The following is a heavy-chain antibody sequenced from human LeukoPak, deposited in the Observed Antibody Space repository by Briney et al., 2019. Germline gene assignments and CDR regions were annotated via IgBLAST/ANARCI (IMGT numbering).Heavy chain of an antibody. D-gene: IGHD2-2*01. CDR1: GGSFSGYY. J-gene: IGHJ5*02. V-gene: IGHV4-34*01. Sequence: SETLSLTCAVYGGSFSGYYWSWIRQPPGKGLEWIGEINHSGSTNYNPSLKSRVTISVDTSKNQFSLKLSSVTAADTAVYYCAIVPAAYNWFDPWGQGTLVTVSS. CDR2: INHSGST. CDR3: AIVPAAYNWFDP.